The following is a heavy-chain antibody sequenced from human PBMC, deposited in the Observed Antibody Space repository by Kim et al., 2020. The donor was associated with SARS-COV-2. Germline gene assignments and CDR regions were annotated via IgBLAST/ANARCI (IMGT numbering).Heavy chain of an antibody. V-gene: IGHV1-3*01. Sequence: ASVKVSCKASGYTFTSYAMHWVRQAPGQRLEWMGWINAGNGNTKYSQKFQGRVTITRDTSASTAYMELSSLRSEDTAVYYCASLGIFGPLYYYGMDVWGQGTTVTVSS. CDR3: ASLGIFGPLYYYGMDV. D-gene: IGHD3-3*01. CDR1: GYTFTSYA. J-gene: IGHJ6*02. CDR2: INAGNGNT.